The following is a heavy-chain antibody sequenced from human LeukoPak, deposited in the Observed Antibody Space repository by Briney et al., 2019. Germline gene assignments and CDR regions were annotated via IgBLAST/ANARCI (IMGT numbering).Heavy chain of an antibody. CDR2: MNPNSGNT. J-gene: IGHJ4*02. CDR1: GYTFTSYD. CDR3: AREHMTRVTLDY. D-gene: IGHD4-17*01. V-gene: IGHV1-8*03. Sequence: ASVKVSCKASGYTFTSYDINWVRQATGQGLEWMGWMNPNSGNTGYAQKFQGRVTITRNTSISTAYMELSSLRSEDTAVYYCAREHMTRVTLDYWGQGTLVTVSS.